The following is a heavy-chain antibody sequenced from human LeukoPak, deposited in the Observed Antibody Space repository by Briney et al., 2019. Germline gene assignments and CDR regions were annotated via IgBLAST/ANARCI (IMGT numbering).Heavy chain of an antibody. CDR2: ISYDGSNK. D-gene: IGHD3-3*01. CDR3: AKDHRRITIFGVVIPSGNYYYYGMDV. J-gene: IGHJ6*02. V-gene: IGHV3-30*18. Sequence: PGGSLRLSCAASGFTFSSYGMHWVRQAPGKGLEWVAVISYDGSNKYYADSVKGRFTISRDNSKNTPYLQMNSLRAEDTAVYYCAKDHRRITIFGVVIPSGNYYYYGMDVWGQGTTVTVSS. CDR1: GFTFSSYG.